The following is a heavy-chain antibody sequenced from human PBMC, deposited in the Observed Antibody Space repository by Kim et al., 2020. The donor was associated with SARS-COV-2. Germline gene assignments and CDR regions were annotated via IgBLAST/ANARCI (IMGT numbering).Heavy chain of an antibody. V-gene: IGHV3-7*01. CDR1: GFTFSIYG. J-gene: IGHJ3*02. Sequence: GGSLRLSCAASGFTFSIYGMTWVRQAPGKGLEWVANIKQDGNQKYYVDSVKGRFTISRDNAKNSLYLQMNSLRAEDTAVYYCARDGDLYSSGKDAFDIWGQGTMVTVSS. CDR2: IKQDGNQK. CDR3: ARDGDLYSSGKDAFDI. D-gene: IGHD6-19*01.